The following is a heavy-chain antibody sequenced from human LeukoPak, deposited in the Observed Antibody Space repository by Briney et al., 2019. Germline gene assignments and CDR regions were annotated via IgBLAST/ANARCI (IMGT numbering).Heavy chain of an antibody. CDR3: ARDRTVTTSWFDP. CDR1: GFTLSNYG. D-gene: IGHD4-17*01. CDR2: ISYDGSNK. Sequence: GGSLRLSCAASGFTLSNYGMHWVRQAPGKGLEWVAVISYDGSNKYYADSVKGRFTISRDNSKNTLYLQMNSLRPEDTAVYFYARDRTVTTSWFDPWGQGTLVTVSS. J-gene: IGHJ5*02. V-gene: IGHV3-30*03.